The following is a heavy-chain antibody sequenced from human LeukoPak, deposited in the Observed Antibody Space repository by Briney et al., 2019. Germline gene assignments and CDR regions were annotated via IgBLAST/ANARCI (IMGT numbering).Heavy chain of an antibody. CDR3: ARAREYLAIDY. D-gene: IGHD2/OR15-2a*01. CDR2: LHSAGNT. CDR1: GFTVSSNY. V-gene: IGHV3-66*02. Sequence: GGSLRLSCAASGFTVSSNYMNWVRQAPGKGQEWVSVLHSAGNTFYADSVKGRFTISRDNSKNTLYLQMNSLRPEDTAVYYCARAREYLAIDYWGQGTLVTVSS. J-gene: IGHJ4*02.